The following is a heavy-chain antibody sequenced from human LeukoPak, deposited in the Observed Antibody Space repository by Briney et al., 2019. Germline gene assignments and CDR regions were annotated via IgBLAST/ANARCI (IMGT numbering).Heavy chain of an antibody. Sequence: GGSLRLSCAASGFTFSTYGMHWVRQAPGKGLEWVAVISSDGSNKYYADSVKGRFTISRDNPKNTLYLQMNSLRAEDTAVYYCAKDVLDYWGQGTLVTVSS. CDR2: ISSDGSNK. D-gene: IGHD2-8*02. CDR1: GFTFSTYG. V-gene: IGHV3-30*18. J-gene: IGHJ4*02. CDR3: AKDVLDY.